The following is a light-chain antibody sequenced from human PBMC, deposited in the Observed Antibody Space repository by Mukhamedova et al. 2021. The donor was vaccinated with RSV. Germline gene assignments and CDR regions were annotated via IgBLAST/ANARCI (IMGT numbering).Light chain of an antibody. Sequence: GKVPKSLIYGASALQSGVSSRFSGSGSGTEFTLTISSLQPEDFETYYCQQFTGFPRAFGQGTKLEIK. V-gene: IGKV1-9*01. CDR2: GAS. J-gene: IGKJ2*01. CDR3: QQFTGFPRA.